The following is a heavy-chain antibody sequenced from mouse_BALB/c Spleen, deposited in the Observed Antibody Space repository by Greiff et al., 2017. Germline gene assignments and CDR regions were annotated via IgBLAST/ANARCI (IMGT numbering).Heavy chain of an antibody. CDR3: ARGGNDGYYNYFDY. CDR1: GFTFSSYA. Sequence: EVKLMESGGGLVKPGGSLKLSCAASGFTFSSYAMSWVRQTPEKRLEWVASISSGGSTYYPDSVKGRFTIPRDNARNILYLQMSSLRSEDTAMYYGARGGNDGYYNYFDYWGQGTTLTVSS. D-gene: IGHD2-3*01. CDR2: ISSGGST. V-gene: IGHV5-6-5*01. J-gene: IGHJ2*01.